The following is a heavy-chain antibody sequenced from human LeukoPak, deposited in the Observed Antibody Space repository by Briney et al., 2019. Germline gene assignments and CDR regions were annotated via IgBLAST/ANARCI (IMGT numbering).Heavy chain of an antibody. CDR3: AKGNLQLGQDACDI. V-gene: IGHV3-23*01. CDR2: IGPDDAT. CDR1: GFSLSGNA. D-gene: IGHD5-18*01. Sequence: GGSLRLSCAASGFSLSGNAVSWVRQAPGKRPEWVAGIGPDDATFYPASVRGRFTISRDTSQNTMYLQVNSLRAEDTALYYCAKGNLQLGQDACDIWGQGTMVIVSS. J-gene: IGHJ3*02.